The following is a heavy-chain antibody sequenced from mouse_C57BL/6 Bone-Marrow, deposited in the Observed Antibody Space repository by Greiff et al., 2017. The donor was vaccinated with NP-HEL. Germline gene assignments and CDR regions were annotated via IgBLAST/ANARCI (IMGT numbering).Heavy chain of an antibody. CDR3: ARRRSYGFAY. J-gene: IGHJ3*01. D-gene: IGHD1-1*01. V-gene: IGHV1-81*01. Sequence: QVQLKESGAELARPGASVKLSCKASGYTFTSYGISWVKQRTGQGLEWIGEIYPRSGNTYYNEKFKGKATLTADKSSSTAYMELRSLTSEDSAVYFCARRRSYGFAYWGQGTLVTVSA. CDR2: IYPRSGNT. CDR1: GYTFTSYG.